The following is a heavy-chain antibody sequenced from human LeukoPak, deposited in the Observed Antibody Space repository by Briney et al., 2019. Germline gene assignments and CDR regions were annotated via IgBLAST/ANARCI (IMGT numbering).Heavy chain of an antibody. CDR3: AKDRYYDSSGYYENYFDY. J-gene: IGHJ4*02. D-gene: IGHD3-22*01. Sequence: PGGSLRLSCAASGFTFSSYGMHWVRQAPGKGLEWVAFIRYDGSNKYYADSVKGRFTISRDNSKNTLYLQMNSLRAEDTAVYYCAKDRYYDSSGYYENYFDYCGQGTLVTVSS. V-gene: IGHV3-30*02. CDR1: GFTFSSYG. CDR2: IRYDGSNK.